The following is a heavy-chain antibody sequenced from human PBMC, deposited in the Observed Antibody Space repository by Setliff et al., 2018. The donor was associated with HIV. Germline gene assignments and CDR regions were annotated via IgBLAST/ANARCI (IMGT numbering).Heavy chain of an antibody. J-gene: IGHJ3*02. V-gene: IGHV3-23*01. Sequence: ETLSLTCTVSGFTFSTYAMSWVRQAPGKGLEWVSAISGGSGRTYYVATVKGRFTISRDDSKNTLYLQMNSLRAEDTGIYYCAKDRNFPNDVFDTWGQGTMVTVSS. CDR2: ISGGSGRT. CDR1: GFTFSTYA. CDR3: AKDRNFPNDVFDT.